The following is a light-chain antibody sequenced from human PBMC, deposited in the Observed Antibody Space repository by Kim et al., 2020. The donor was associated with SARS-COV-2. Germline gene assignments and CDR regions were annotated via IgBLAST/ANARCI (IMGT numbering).Light chain of an antibody. CDR3: QHYSSYPIT. V-gene: IGKV1D-16*01. CDR2: AAS. CDR1: QDIASW. J-gene: IGKJ5*01. Sequence: DIQMTQSPSSLSASVGDRVTITCRASQDIASWLAWYQQIPGKAPKPLIYAASTLQSGVPSRFSGSGSGTDFTLTITSLQPEDFATYYCQHYSSYPITFGQGTRLEIK.